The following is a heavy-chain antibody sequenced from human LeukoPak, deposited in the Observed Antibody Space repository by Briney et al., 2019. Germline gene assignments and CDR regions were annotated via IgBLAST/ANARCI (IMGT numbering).Heavy chain of an antibody. CDR2: ISGSGGGT. Sequence: GGSLRLSCAVTGITLSNYGMSWVRQARGKGLEWVAGISGSGGGTNYADSVKGRFTISRDNARNTLYLQMNSLRVEDTAAYFCAKRGVVIRVILVGFHKEAYYFDSWGQGALVTVSS. V-gene: IGHV3-23*01. CDR3: AKRGVVIRVILVGFHKEAYYFDS. J-gene: IGHJ4*02. CDR1: GITLSNYG. D-gene: IGHD3-22*01.